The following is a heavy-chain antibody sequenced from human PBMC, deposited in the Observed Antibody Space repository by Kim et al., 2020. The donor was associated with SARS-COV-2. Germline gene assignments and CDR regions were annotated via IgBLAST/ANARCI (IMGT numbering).Heavy chain of an antibody. J-gene: IGHJ6*03. D-gene: IGHD3-10*01. CDR3: ESTRRGVTIRYAIDV. Sequence: SETLSLTCAVHGASFSNNYWSWIRQPPGKGLEWIGEINHSGSVHYSPSFQSRLNISVDTSKKQISLNLTSVTAGDTAIYYCESTRRGVTIRYAIDVWG. V-gene: IGHV4-34*01. CDR1: GASFSNNY. CDR2: INHSGSV.